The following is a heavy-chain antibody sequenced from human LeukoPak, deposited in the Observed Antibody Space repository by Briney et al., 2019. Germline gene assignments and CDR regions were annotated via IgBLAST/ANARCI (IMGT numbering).Heavy chain of an antibody. CDR3: ARDSTSEAVAGGDFDY. D-gene: IGHD6-19*01. CDR2: ISSSSSYI. CDR1: GVAFSNAW. Sequence: GGSLRLSCAASGVAFSNAWMSWVRQAPGKGLEWVSSISSSSSYIYYADSVKGRFTISRDNAKNSLYLQMNSLRAEDTAVHYCARDSTSEAVAGGDFDYWGQGTLVTVSS. V-gene: IGHV3-21*01. J-gene: IGHJ4*02.